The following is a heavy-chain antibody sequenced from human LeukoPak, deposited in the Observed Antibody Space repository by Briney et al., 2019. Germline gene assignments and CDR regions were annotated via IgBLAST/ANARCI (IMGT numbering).Heavy chain of an antibody. CDR1: GGSFSGYY. CDR3: ARGGYFYDGSGYLDLDY. D-gene: IGHD3-22*01. CDR2: INHSGST. J-gene: IGHJ4*02. Sequence: SETLSLTCAVYGGSFSGYYWSWIRQPPGKGLEWIGEINHSGSTNYNPSLKSRVTISVDTSKNQFSLKLSSVTAADTAVYYCARGGYFYDGSGYLDLDYWGQGILVTVSS. V-gene: IGHV4-34*01.